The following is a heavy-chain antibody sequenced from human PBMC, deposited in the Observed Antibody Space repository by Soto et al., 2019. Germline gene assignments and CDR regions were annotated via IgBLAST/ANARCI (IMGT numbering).Heavy chain of an antibody. CDR3: AKQGAAQGYVDV. J-gene: IGHJ6*03. CDR1: GFSFSSYA. D-gene: IGHD6-6*01. V-gene: IGHV3-23*01. Sequence: EVQLLESGGGLVQPGGSLRLSCAASGFSFSSYAMSWGRQAPGKGLEWVSAISGSGGSAYYADSVKGRFTFSRDNSKDTLYLQMNSLRDEDTAVYYCAKQGAAQGYVDVWGKGTTVTVSS. CDR2: ISGSGGSA.